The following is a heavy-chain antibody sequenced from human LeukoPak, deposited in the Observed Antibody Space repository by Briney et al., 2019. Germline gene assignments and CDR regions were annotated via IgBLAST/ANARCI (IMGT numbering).Heavy chain of an antibody. V-gene: IGHV3-13*01. CDR3: TRGGIQVSGIDEIDH. J-gene: IGHJ4*02. D-gene: IGHD6-19*01. CDR1: GFTFTKYD. CDR2: IGIYGDT. Sequence: GGSLRLSCAASGFTFTKYDMHWVRQATGGGLEWVSAIGIYGDTYYTGSVKGRFTISRENAKNSLYPQMDSLRAEDTAVYYCTRGGIQVSGIDEIDHWGQGTLVTVSS.